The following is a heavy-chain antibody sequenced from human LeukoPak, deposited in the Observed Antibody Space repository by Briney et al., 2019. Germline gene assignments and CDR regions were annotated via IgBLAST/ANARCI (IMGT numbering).Heavy chain of an antibody. Sequence: SETLSLACTVSGGSISSYYWSWLRQPPGKGLEWIGYIYYSGSTNYNPSLKSRVTISVDTSKNQFSLKLSSVTAADTAVYYCARGDNGYNYYSDYWGQGTLVTVSS. J-gene: IGHJ4*02. V-gene: IGHV4-59*01. D-gene: IGHD5-24*01. CDR3: ARGDNGYNYYSDY. CDR1: GGSISSYY. CDR2: IYYSGST.